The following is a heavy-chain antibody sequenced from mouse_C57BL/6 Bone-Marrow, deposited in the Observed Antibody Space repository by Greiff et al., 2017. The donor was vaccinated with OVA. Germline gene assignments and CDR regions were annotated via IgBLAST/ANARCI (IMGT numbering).Heavy chain of an antibody. Sequence: EVKLMESGAELVRPGASVKLSCTASGFNIKDDYMHRVKQRPEQGLEWIGWIDPENGDTEYASKFQGKATITADTSSNTAYLQLSSLTSEDTAVYYCTSYGNFDYWGQGTTLTVSS. V-gene: IGHV14-4*01. J-gene: IGHJ2*01. CDR2: IDPENGDT. D-gene: IGHD2-1*01. CDR3: TSYGNFDY. CDR1: GFNIKDDY.